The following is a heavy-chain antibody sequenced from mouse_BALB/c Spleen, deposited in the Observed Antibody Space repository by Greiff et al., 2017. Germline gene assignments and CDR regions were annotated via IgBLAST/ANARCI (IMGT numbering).Heavy chain of an antibody. CDR2: ISDGGSYT. CDR1: GFTFSDYY. V-gene: IGHV5-4*02. J-gene: IGHJ4*01. Sequence: DVMLVESGGGLVKPGGSLKLSCAAPGFTFSDYYMYWVRQTPEKRMEWVATISDGGSYTYYPDSVKGRFTISRDNAKNNLYLQMSSLKSEDTAMYYCARCVYEYVYAMDYWGQGTAVTVSS. CDR3: ARCVYEYVYAMDY. D-gene: IGHD2-4*01.